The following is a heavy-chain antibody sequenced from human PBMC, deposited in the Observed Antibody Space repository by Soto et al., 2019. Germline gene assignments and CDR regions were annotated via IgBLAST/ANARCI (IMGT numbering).Heavy chain of an antibody. CDR3: ARVRRVIPDADMDY. Sequence: QVQLVESGGGVVQPGSSLRLSCEASGFTFSMYGMHWVRQAPGKGLEWVGVIYSDGSHQYYGDSVKGRFTISMGNSNKMVYLQMTGLRLDYSPLYYCARVRRVIPDADMDYWGQGVLVTVSS. D-gene: IGHD3-10*01. CDR1: GFTFSMYG. J-gene: IGHJ4*02. V-gene: IGHV3-30*03. CDR2: IYSDGSHQ.